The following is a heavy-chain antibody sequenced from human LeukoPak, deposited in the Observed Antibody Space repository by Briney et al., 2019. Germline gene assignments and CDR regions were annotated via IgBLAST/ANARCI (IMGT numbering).Heavy chain of an antibody. D-gene: IGHD1-26*01. CDR2: ISWNSGSI. V-gene: IGHV3-9*01. J-gene: IGHJ4*02. Sequence: GGSLRLSCAASGFTLDDYAMHWVRQAPGKGLEWVSGISWNSGSIGYADSVKGRFTISRDNAKNSLYPQMNSLRAEDTALYYCAKDTLSGSYSVGGPFDYWGQGTLVTVSS. CDR1: GFTLDDYA. CDR3: AKDTLSGSYSVGGPFDY.